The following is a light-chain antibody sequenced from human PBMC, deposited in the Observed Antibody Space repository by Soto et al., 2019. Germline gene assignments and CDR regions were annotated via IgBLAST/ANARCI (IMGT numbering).Light chain of an antibody. CDR3: QQYNNWPPWK. CDR1: QSVSSY. J-gene: IGKJ1*01. Sequence: EIVLTQSPATLSLSPGERATLSCRASQSVSSYLAWYQQKPGQAPRLLIYDASNRATGIPARFSGSGSGTDFTLTISSLEPEDFAVYYCQQYNNWPPWKFGQGTKVDIK. V-gene: IGKV3-11*01. CDR2: DAS.